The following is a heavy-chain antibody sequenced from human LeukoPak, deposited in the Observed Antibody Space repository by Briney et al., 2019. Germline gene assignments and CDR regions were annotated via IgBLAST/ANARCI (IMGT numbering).Heavy chain of an antibody. Sequence: PGGSLRLSCAASGFTFSSYEMNWVRQAPGKGLEWVSYISTTGSSIYYADSVKGRFTISRDNVKNLLYLQMNSLRSDDTAVYYCARDTGESVRSYYYMDVWGKGTTVTVSS. CDR2: ISTTGSSI. D-gene: IGHD3-16*01. CDR3: ARDTGESVRSYYYMDV. V-gene: IGHV3-48*03. CDR1: GFTFSSYE. J-gene: IGHJ6*03.